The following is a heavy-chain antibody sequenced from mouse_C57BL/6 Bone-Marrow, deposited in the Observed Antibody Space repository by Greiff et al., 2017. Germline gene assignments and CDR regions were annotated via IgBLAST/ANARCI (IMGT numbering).Heavy chain of an antibody. CDR2: INPYNGGT. CDR1: GYTFTDYY. Sequence: EVQLQQSGPVLVKPGASVKMSCKASGYTFTDYYMNWVKQSHGKSLEWIGVINPYNGGTSYNQKFKGKATLTVDKSSSTAYMELNSLTSEDSAVYYCASQRSLYYDYDPAWFAYWGQGTLVTVSA. CDR3: ASQRSLYYDYDPAWFAY. J-gene: IGHJ3*01. D-gene: IGHD2-4*01. V-gene: IGHV1-19*01.